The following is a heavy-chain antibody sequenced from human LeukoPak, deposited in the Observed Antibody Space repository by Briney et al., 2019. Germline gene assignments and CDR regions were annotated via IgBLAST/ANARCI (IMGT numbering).Heavy chain of an antibody. CDR2: INSDGSST. CDR3: ARGRYFDWSHNDP. V-gene: IGHV3-74*01. J-gene: IGHJ5*02. CDR1: GFTFSSYW. D-gene: IGHD3-9*01. Sequence: GGSLRLSCAASGFTFSSYWMHWVRQAPGKGLVWVSRINSDGSSTSYADSVKGRFTISRDNAKNSLYLQMNSLRAEDTAVYYCARGRYFDWSHNDPWGQGTLVTVSS.